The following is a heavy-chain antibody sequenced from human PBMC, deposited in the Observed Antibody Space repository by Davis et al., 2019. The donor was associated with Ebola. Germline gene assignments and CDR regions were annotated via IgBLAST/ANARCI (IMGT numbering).Heavy chain of an antibody. V-gene: IGHV3-23*01. CDR1: GFTFNSHG. D-gene: IGHD1-26*01. Sequence: PGGSLRLSCAASGFTFNSHGMSWVRQAPGKGLEWVSSVTGSGSITYYADSVKGRFTISRDNSKNTLYLQMSRLRDEDTATYYCAKDRLQWGPEGTDFWGQGTLVSVSS. CDR2: VTGSGSIT. CDR3: AKDRLQWGPEGTDF. J-gene: IGHJ4*02.